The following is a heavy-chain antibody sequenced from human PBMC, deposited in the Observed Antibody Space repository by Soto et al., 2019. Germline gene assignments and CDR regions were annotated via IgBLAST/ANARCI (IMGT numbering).Heavy chain of an antibody. CDR3: ARDHGGYGGNSWFDY. Sequence: QVPLVQSGAEVKKPGASVKVSCKASGYTFTGYYMHWVRQAPGQGLEWMGWINPNSGGTNYAQKFQGRVTMTRDTSISTAYMELSRLRSDDTAVYYCARDHGGYGGNSWFDYWGQGTLVTVSS. CDR1: GYTFTGYY. D-gene: IGHD2-21*02. V-gene: IGHV1-2*02. J-gene: IGHJ4*02. CDR2: INPNSGGT.